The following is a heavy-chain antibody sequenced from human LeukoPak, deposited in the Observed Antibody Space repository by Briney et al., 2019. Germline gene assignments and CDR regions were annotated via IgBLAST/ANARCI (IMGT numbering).Heavy chain of an antibody. CDR3: AELGITMIGGV. Sequence: GGSLRLSCAASGFTFSSYEMNWVRQAPGRWLEWVSYISSSGSTIYYADSVKGRFTISRDNAKNSLYLQMNSLRAEDTAVYYCAELGITMIGGVWGKGTTVTISS. V-gene: IGHV3-48*03. D-gene: IGHD3-10*02. CDR1: GFTFSSYE. CDR2: ISSSGSTI. J-gene: IGHJ6*04.